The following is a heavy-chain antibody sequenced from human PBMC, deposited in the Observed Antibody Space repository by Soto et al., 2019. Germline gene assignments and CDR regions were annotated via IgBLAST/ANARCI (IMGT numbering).Heavy chain of an antibody. V-gene: IGHV1-8*01. CDR3: ARAAEYYYDSSGYYDAFDI. Sequence: QVQLVQSGAEVKKPGASVKVSCKASGYTFTSYDINWVRQATGQGLEWMGWMNPNSGNTGYAQKFQGRVTMSRNTSISTAYMELSSLRSEDTAVYYCARAAEYYYDSSGYYDAFDIWGQGTMVTVSS. CDR1: GYTFTSYD. CDR2: MNPNSGNT. D-gene: IGHD3-22*01. J-gene: IGHJ3*02.